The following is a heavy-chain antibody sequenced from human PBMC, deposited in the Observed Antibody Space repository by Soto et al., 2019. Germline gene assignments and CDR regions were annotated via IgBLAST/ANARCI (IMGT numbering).Heavy chain of an antibody. CDR3: ARGGQQLIDNWFDP. D-gene: IGHD6-13*01. CDR2: IGTAGDT. Sequence: CAASGFTFSSYDMHWVRQATGKGLEWVSAIGTAGDTYYPGSVKGRFTISRENAKNSLYLQMNSLRAGDTAVYYCARGGQQLIDNWFDPWSQGTLVTVSS. J-gene: IGHJ5*02. V-gene: IGHV3-13*01. CDR1: GFTFSSYD.